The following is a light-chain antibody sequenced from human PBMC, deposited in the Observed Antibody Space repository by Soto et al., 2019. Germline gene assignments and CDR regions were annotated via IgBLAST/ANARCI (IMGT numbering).Light chain of an antibody. J-gene: IGLJ2*01. Sequence: QSVLTQPSSVSGSPGQSVTISCTGTSNDVGGYNFVSWYQQHPGKVPKLFIYDVSRRPSGVPDRLSGSKSVNTAALTISGLQAEDEADYYCSSYAGSYIFIVGGGTKLTFL. CDR3: SSYAGSYIFI. CDR2: DVS. CDR1: SNDVGGYNF. V-gene: IGLV2-11*01.